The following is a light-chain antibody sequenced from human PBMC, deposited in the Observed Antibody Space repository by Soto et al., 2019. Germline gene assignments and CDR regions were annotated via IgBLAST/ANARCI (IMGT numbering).Light chain of an antibody. J-gene: IGKJ1*01. V-gene: IGKV4-1*01. CDR2: WAS. CDR1: QNILYSSNNKNY. Sequence: DIVMTQSPDSLAVSLGERATINCKSSQNILYSSNNKNYLAWYQHKLGQPPRLLIYWASTRDSGVPDRFSGSGSGTDFTLTINSLEREVVAVYYCQQYYSIPWTFGEGTKVELK. CDR3: QQYYSIPWT.